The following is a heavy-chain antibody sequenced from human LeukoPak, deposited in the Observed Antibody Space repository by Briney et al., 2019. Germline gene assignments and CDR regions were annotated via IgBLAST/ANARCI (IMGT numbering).Heavy chain of an antibody. CDR2: MNPNSGNT. J-gene: IGHJ6*03. Sequence: ASVKVSCKASGYTFTSYDINWVRQATGQGLEWMGWMNPNSGNTGYAQKFQGRVTMTRNTSISTAYMELSSLGSEDTAVYYCARAGVGYYYYYMDVWGEGTTVTVSS. V-gene: IGHV1-8*01. CDR1: GYTFTSYD. CDR3: ARAGVGYYYYYMDV. D-gene: IGHD7-27*01.